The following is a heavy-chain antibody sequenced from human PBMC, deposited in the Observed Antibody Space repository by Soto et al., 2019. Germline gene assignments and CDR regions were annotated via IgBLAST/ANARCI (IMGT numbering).Heavy chain of an antibody. J-gene: IGHJ4*02. CDR1: GYTFTSHD. V-gene: IGHV1-8*01. CDR2: MNPNSGNT. CDR3: ARWDYGDYARFDY. D-gene: IGHD4-17*01. Sequence: QVQLVQSGAEVKKSGASVKVSCKASGYTFTSHDINWVRQATGQGLEWMGWMNPNSGNTGYAQKFKGRVTXTXNTXISTAYMELSSLRSEDTAVYYCARWDYGDYARFDYWGQGTLVTVSS.